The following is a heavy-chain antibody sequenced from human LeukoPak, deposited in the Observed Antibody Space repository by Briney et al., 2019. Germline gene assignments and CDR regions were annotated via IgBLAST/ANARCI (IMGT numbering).Heavy chain of an antibody. Sequence: SETLSLTCTVSGGSIFSSNSYWGWIRQPPGKGLEWIGSIYYSGNTYYNPSLKSRVTISVDTSKNQFSLKLSSVTAADTAVYYCARAGSFDYDSSGYYYQFDYWGQGTLVTVSS. CDR3: ARAGSFDYDSSGYYYQFDY. CDR1: GGSIFSSNSY. CDR2: IYYSGNT. J-gene: IGHJ4*02. V-gene: IGHV4-39*07. D-gene: IGHD3-22*01.